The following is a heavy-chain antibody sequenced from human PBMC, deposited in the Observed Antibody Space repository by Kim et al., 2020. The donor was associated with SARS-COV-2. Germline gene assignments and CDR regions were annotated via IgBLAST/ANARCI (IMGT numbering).Heavy chain of an antibody. V-gene: IGHV1-69*13. D-gene: IGHD3-22*01. CDR1: GGTFSSYA. Sequence: SVKVSCKASGGTFSSYAISWVRQAPGQGLEWMGGIIPIFGTANYAQKFQGRVTITADESTSTAYMELSSLRSEDTAVYYCARDSRPYYYDSSGYFFDYWGQGTLVTVSS. J-gene: IGHJ4*02. CDR2: IIPIFGTA. CDR3: ARDSRPYYYDSSGYFFDY.